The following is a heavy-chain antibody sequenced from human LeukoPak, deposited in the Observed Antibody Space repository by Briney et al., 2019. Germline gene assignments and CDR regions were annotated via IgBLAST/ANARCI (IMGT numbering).Heavy chain of an antibody. J-gene: IGHJ4*02. V-gene: IGHV3-30-3*01. Sequence: PGGSLRLSCAASGFTFSSYAMHWDRQAPGKGLEWVAVISYDGSNKYYADSVKGRFTISRDNSKNTLYLQMNSLRAEDTAVYYCARVAPYDYWGQGTLVTVSS. D-gene: IGHD2-15*01. CDR1: GFTFSSYA. CDR2: ISYDGSNK. CDR3: ARVAPYDY.